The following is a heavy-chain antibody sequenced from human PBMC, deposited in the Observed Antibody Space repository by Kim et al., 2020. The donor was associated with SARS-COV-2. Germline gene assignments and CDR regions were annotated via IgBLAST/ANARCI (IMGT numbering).Heavy chain of an antibody. CDR1: GYTLTELS. Sequence: ASVKVSCKVSGYTLTELSMHWVRQAPGKGLEWMGGFDPEDGETIYAQKFQGRVTMTEDTSTDTAYMELSSLRSEDTAVYYCATWWEGVIRGWFDPWGQGTLVTVSS. CDR2: FDPEDGET. V-gene: IGHV1-24*01. D-gene: IGHD3-10*01. J-gene: IGHJ5*02. CDR3: ATWWEGVIRGWFDP.